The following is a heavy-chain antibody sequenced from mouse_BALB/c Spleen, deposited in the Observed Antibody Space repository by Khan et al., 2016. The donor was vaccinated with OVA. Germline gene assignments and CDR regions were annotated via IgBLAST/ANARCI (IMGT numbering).Heavy chain of an antibody. CDR2: ISSGGSYT. Sequence: EVQLVESGGRLVRPGGSLKLSCAASGFSFSSYSMSLVRQTPEKRLEWVATISSGGSYTYYPDSVKGRFTIFRDNAKNTLYLKMSSLKSEDTAMYYCTRQRGYYGSNPYFDYWGQGTTLTVSS. J-gene: IGHJ2*01. CDR1: GFSFSSYS. CDR3: TRQRGYYGSNPYFDY. V-gene: IGHV5-6-4*01. D-gene: IGHD1-1*01.